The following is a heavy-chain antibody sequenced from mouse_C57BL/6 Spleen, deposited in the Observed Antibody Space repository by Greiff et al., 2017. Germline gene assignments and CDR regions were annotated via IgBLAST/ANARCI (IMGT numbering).Heavy chain of an antibody. D-gene: IGHD2-5*01. CDR3: ARGSNSPLSAMDY. Sequence: EVKLEESGPELVKPGASVKIPCKASGYTFTDYNMDWVKQSHGKSLEWIGDINPNNGGTIYNQKFKGKATLTVDKSSSTAYMELRSLTSEDTAVYYCARGSNSPLSAMDYWGQGTSVTVSS. V-gene: IGHV1-18*01. CDR2: INPNNGGT. J-gene: IGHJ4*01. CDR1: GYTFTDYN.